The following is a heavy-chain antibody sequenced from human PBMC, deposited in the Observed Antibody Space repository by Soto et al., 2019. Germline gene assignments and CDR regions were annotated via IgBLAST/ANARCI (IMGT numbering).Heavy chain of an antibody. V-gene: IGHV3-11*06. J-gene: IGHJ5*02. D-gene: IGHD3-22*01. CDR2: ISSSSSYT. CDR1: GFTFSDYY. Sequence: QVQLVESGGGLVKPGGSLRLSCAASGFTFSDYYMSWIRQAPGKGLEWVSYISSSSSYTNYADSVKGRFTISRDNAKNSLYLQMNSLRAEDMAVYYCARATNYYDSSGYYVVWFDPWGQGTLVTVSS. CDR3: ARATNYYDSSGYYVVWFDP.